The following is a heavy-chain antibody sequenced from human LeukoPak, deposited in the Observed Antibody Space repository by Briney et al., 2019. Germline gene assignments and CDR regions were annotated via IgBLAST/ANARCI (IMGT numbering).Heavy chain of an antibody. CDR1: GFTFNSYW. CDR2: IKQDGSEK. CDR3: ASLGYYVDY. V-gene: IGHV3-7*01. D-gene: IGHD3-3*01. Sequence: PGGSLRLSCAASGFTFNSYWMSWVRQAPGEGLEWVANIKQDGSEKYYVDSVKGRFTISRDNAKNSLYLQMNSLRAEDTAVYYCASLGYYVDYWGQGTLVTVSS. J-gene: IGHJ4*02.